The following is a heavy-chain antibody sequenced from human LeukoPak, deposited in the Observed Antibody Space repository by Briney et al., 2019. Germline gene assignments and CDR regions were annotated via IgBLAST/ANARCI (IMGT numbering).Heavy chain of an antibody. CDR3: ARLYSSTWEEKFDF. CDR2: IIPIFGTT. V-gene: IGHV1-69*13. D-gene: IGHD6-13*01. J-gene: IGHJ4*02. CDR1: GGTFSSYA. Sequence: SVRVSCKTSGGTFSSYAISWVRQAPGQGLEWMGGIIPIFGTTKYAQKFQGRVTITADESTSTAYMELSSLRSEDTAVYYCARLYSSTWEEKFDFWGQGTLVTVSS.